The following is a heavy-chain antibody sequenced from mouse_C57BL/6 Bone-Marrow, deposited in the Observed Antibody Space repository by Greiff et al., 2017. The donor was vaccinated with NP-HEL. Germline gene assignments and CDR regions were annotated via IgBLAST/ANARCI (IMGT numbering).Heavy chain of an antibody. Sequence: GAELARPGASVTLSCKASGYTFTSYGISWVKQRTGQGLEWIGEIYPRSGNTYYNEKFKGKATLTADKSSSTAYMELRSLTSEDSAVYFCARIEWGGMDYWGQGTSVTVSS. V-gene: IGHV1-81*01. CDR1: GYTFTSYG. CDR2: IYPRSGNT. CDR3: ARIEWGGMDY. D-gene: IGHD1-3*01. J-gene: IGHJ4*01.